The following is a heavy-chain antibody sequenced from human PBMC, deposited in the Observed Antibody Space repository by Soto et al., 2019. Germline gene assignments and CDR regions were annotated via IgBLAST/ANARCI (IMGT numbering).Heavy chain of an antibody. CDR1: GDTFNKYA. CDR3: ARGARFLEWLSFDP. D-gene: IGHD3-3*01. Sequence: QVQLEQSGAEVKTLGSSVKVSCKASGDTFNKYAISWVRQAPGQGLEWMGGIIPIFGTANYAPQFQDRVPXTADEATSTAYMELTSLKSDDTAVYFCARGARFLEWLSFDPWGQGTLVTVSS. CDR2: IIPIFGTA. V-gene: IGHV1-69*12. J-gene: IGHJ5*02.